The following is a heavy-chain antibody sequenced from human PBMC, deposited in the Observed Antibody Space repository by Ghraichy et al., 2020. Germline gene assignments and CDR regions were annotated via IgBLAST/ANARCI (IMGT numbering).Heavy chain of an antibody. CDR2: INADGGWP. J-gene: IGHJ6*03. V-gene: IGHV3-64D*06. CDR1: GFTFSSYA. D-gene: IGHD2-2*01. Sequence: GGSLRLSCSASGFTFSSYAMHWVRQPPGKGLEYVSAINADGGWPYYADSVKGRFTISRDNSKKTLYLQMRSLRPEDTAVYYCVKLEYGPPYYSMDVWGKGTTVSVSS. CDR3: VKLEYGPPYYSMDV.